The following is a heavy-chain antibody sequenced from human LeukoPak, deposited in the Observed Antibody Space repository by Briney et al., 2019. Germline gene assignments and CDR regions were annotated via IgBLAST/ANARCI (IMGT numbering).Heavy chain of an antibody. CDR3: ARDQFRLAAAGINAFDI. D-gene: IGHD6-13*01. CDR2: ISSSSSYI. Sequence: GGSLRLSCAASGFTFSSYWMSWVRQAPGKGLEWVSSISSSSSYIYYADSVKGRFTISRDNAKNSLYLQMNSLRAEDTAVYYCARDQFRLAAAGINAFDIWGQGTMATVSS. CDR1: GFTFSSYW. J-gene: IGHJ3*02. V-gene: IGHV3-21*01.